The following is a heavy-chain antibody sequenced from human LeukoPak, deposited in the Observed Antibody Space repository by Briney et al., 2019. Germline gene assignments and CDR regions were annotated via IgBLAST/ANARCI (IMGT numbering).Heavy chain of an antibody. J-gene: IGHJ3*02. D-gene: IGHD1-26*01. CDR2: TRNEANIYTT. V-gene: IGHV3-72*01. Sequence: GGSLRLSCAASGFTFSSYSMNWVRQAPGKGLEWVGRTRNEANIYTTKYAASVKGRFTISRDGSKNSLYLQMNSLKTEDTAVYYCASPVGATTVRAFDIWGQGTMVTVSS. CDR3: ASPVGATTVRAFDI. CDR1: GFTFSSYS.